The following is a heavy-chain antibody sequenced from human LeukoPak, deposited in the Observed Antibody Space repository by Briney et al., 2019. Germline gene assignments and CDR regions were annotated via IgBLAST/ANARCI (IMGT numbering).Heavy chain of an antibody. CDR3: ASLGY. J-gene: IGHJ4*02. CDR1: GLIVTREY. CDR2: IYSGGST. V-gene: IGHV3-66*02. Sequence: GGSLRLTCVVSGLIVTREYMSWARQAPGKGLEWFSAIYSGGSTYYADYVKGRFTISRDNSKNTLYLQMNSLRAADTAVYYCASLGYWGQGTLVTVSS.